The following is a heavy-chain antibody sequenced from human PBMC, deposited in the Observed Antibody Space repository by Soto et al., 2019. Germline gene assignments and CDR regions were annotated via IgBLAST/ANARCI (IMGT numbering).Heavy chain of an antibody. CDR2: IYYSGST. D-gene: IGHD4-17*01. CDR1: GGSISSGDYY. Sequence: QVQLQESGPGLVKPSQTLSLTCTVSGGSISSGDYYWSWIRQHPGKGLEWIGYIYYSGSTYYNPSLKSRVTISADTSKNQFSLKLSSVTAADTAVYYCARVPFYGDYGRYFDDWGQGTLVTVSS. J-gene: IGHJ4*02. V-gene: IGHV4-31*03. CDR3: ARVPFYGDYGRYFDD.